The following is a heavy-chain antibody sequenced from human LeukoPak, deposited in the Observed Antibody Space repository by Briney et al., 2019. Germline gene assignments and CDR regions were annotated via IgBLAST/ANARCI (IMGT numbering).Heavy chain of an antibody. CDR3: ARRAGAYSHPYDY. CDR1: GFTVSSNS. D-gene: IGHD4/OR15-4a*01. CDR2: IFSDNT. J-gene: IGHJ4*02. V-gene: IGHV3-53*01. Sequence: GGSLRLSCTVSGFTVSSNSMSWVRLAPGKGLEWVSFIFSDNTHYSDSLKGRFTISRDKPKNTLYLQMNSLSAEDTAVYYCARRAGAYSHPYDYWGQGTLVTVSS.